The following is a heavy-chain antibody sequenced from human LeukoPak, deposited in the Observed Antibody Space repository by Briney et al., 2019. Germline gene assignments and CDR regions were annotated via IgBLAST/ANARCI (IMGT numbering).Heavy chain of an antibody. CDR1: GGSISSSSYY. Sequence: PSETLSLTCTVSGGSISSSSYYWGWIRQPPGKRLEWIGSIYYSGSTYYNPSLKSRVTISVDTSKNQFSLKLSSVTAADTAVYYCALASPGYFDYWGQGTLVTVSS. J-gene: IGHJ4*02. CDR3: ALASPGYFDY. V-gene: IGHV4-39*01. CDR2: IYYSGST.